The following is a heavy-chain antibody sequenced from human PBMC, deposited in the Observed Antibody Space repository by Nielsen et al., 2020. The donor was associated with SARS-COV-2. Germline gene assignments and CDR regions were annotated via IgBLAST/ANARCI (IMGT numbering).Heavy chain of an antibody. CDR1: GGSFSGYY. V-gene: IGHV4-34*01. CDR3: ARSPSTMGAFDI. J-gene: IGHJ3*02. CDR2: INHSGST. Sequence: SETLSLTCAVYGGSFSGYYWSWIRQPPGKGLEWIGEINHSGSTNYNPSLKSRVTISVDTSKNQFSLKLSSVTVADTAVYYCARSPSTMGAFDIWGQGTMVTVSS. D-gene: IGHD5/OR15-5a*01.